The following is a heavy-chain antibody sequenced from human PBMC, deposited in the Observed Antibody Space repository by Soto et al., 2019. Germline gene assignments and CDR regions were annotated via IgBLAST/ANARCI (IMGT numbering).Heavy chain of an antibody. V-gene: IGHV3-48*03. J-gene: IGHJ4*02. Sequence: QTGGSLRLSCAASGSTFSSSEMHWVRQAPGKGLEWVSYISKSSSVIYYADSVKGRFTISRDNAKNLLYLQMNSLRAEDTAVYFCASVSLRSLYCGGDCEWGTGFDYWGQGILVTAPQ. D-gene: IGHD2-21*02. CDR2: ISKSSSVI. CDR3: ASVSLRSLYCGGDCEWGTGFDY. CDR1: GSTFSSSE.